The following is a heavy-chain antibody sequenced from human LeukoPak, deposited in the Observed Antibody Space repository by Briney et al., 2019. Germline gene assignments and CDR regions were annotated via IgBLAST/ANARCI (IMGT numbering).Heavy chain of an antibody. V-gene: IGHV1-69*13. CDR1: GYTFTSYG. J-gene: IGHJ3*02. CDR3: ARAGWVQLERRYAFDI. D-gene: IGHD1-1*01. CDR2: IIPIFGTA. Sequence: ASVKVSCKASGYTFTSYGISWVRQAPGQGLEWMGGIIPIFGTANYAQKFQGRVTITADESTSTAYMELSSLRSEDTAVYYCARAGWVQLERRYAFDIWGQGTMVTVSS.